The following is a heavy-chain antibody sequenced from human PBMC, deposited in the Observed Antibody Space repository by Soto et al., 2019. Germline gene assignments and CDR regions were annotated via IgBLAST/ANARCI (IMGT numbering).Heavy chain of an antibody. CDR3: ARDWSKFSYNYPYYYAMDA. J-gene: IGHJ6*02. Sequence: HLGGSLRLSCTVSGFSVTNSYINWVRQAPGKGLEWVSILYSSGTTYYADSVRGRFTVSRDDSKNTLFLHMNSLRADDTAVYYCARDWSKFSYNYPYYYAMDAWGQGTTVTVSS. V-gene: IGHV3-53*01. CDR2: LYSSGTT. D-gene: IGHD5-18*01. CDR1: GFSVTNSY.